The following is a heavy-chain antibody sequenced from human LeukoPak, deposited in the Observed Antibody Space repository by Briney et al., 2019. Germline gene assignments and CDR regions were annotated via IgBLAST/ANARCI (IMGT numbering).Heavy chain of an antibody. CDR3: ARELFGYDSSGYYRVFNY. D-gene: IGHD3-22*01. Sequence: SETLSLTCTVSGDSISSGGYYWSWIRQPPGEGLEWIGYIHQTGDTYSNPSLKSRVTISVDTSKNQFSLKLSSVTAADTAVYYCARELFGYDSSGYYRVFNYWGQGTLVTVSS. CDR1: GDSISSGGYY. J-gene: IGHJ4*02. V-gene: IGHV4-30-2*01. CDR2: IHQTGDT.